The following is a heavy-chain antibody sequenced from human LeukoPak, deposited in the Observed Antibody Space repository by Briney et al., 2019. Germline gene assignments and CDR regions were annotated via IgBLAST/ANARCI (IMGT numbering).Heavy chain of an antibody. J-gene: IGHJ4*02. CDR1: RGSTSSYY. CDR2: IYYSGST. D-gene: IGHD1-20*01. CDR3: ARDITGTTSKEGGFDY. V-gene: IGHV4-59*01. Sequence: SETLSVTCIVPRGSTSSYYGSWIRQPPGEGRGWRWYIYYSGSTNYNPSLKSRVVISVDTSKKQFSLKLSSVTVADTAVYYCARDITGTTSKEGGFDYWGQGTLITVSS.